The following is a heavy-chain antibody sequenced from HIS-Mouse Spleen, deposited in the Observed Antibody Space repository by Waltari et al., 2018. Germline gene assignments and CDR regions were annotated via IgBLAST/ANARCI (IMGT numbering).Heavy chain of an antibody. CDR1: GVTFSSYG. CDR2: ISYDGSNK. Sequence: QVQLVESGGGVVQPGRSQRLSCAASGVTFSSYGMHWVRQAPGKGLEWVAVISYDGSNKYYADSVKGRFTISRDNSKNTLYLQMNSLRAEDTAVYYCAKDKHHAFDYWGQGTLVTVSS. CDR3: AKDKHHAFDY. J-gene: IGHJ4*02. V-gene: IGHV3-30*18.